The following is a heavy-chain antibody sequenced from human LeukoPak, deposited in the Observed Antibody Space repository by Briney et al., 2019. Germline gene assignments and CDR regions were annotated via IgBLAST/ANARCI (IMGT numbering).Heavy chain of an antibody. Sequence: ASVKVSCKPSGNSFAGYFIHWVRQAPGQGLEWMGRINPNNGAAKYARKFEGRVDMTRDLSIKTAYMELSRLRSDDTAVYYCARVDCSGGSCYLFSDWGQGTLVTVSS. CDR3: ARVDCSGGSCYLFSD. J-gene: IGHJ4*02. D-gene: IGHD2-15*01. V-gene: IGHV1-2*06. CDR1: GNSFAGYF. CDR2: INPNNGAA.